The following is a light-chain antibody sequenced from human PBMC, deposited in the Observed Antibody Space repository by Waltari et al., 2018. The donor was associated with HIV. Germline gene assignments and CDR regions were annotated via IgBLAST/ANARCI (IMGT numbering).Light chain of an antibody. CDR1: SSDVGGYNH. V-gene: IGLV2-14*01. CDR2: NVS. CDR3: SSYTSSNTVI. Sequence: QSALTQSASVSGSPGQSITISCTGTSSDVGGYNHVSWYQQHPGKAPKRVIYNVSNRPSGVSNRFSGSKSGNTASLTISGLQAEDEAEYYCSSYTSSNTVIFGGGTRVTVL. J-gene: IGLJ2*01.